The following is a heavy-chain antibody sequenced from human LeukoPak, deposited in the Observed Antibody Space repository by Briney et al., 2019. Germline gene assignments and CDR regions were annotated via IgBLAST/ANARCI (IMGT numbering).Heavy chain of an antibody. Sequence: ASVKVSCKASGYTFSSYGFSWVRQAPGQGLEWMGGIIPIFGTANYAQKFQGRVTITADKSTSTAYMELSSLRSEDTAVYYCAIVIQWLVRGDYFDYWGQGTLVTVSS. CDR2: IIPIFGTA. CDR1: GYTFSSYG. D-gene: IGHD3-16*02. V-gene: IGHV1-69*06. CDR3: AIVIQWLVRGDYFDY. J-gene: IGHJ4*02.